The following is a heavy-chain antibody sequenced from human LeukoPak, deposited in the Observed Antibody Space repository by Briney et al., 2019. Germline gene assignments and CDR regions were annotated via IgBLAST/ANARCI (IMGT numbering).Heavy chain of an antibody. CDR2: IIPIFGTA. Sequence: SAKVSCKASGGTFSSYAISWVRQAPGQGLEWMGGIIPIFGTANYAQKFQGRVTITADESTSTAYMELSSLRSEDTAVYYCARTYYYGSGSYYTPYYYYYMDVWGKGTTVTISS. CDR1: GGTFSSYA. CDR3: ARTYYYGSGSYYTPYYYYYMDV. J-gene: IGHJ6*03. V-gene: IGHV1-69*13. D-gene: IGHD3-10*01.